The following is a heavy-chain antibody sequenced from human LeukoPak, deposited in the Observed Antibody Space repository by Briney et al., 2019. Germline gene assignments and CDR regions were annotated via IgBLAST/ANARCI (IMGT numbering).Heavy chain of an antibody. CDR2: INGDGTRT. J-gene: IGHJ6*02. V-gene: IGHV3-74*01. Sequence: GGSLRLSCAASGFTFSSYWMHWVRQAPGKGLVWVSRINGDGTRTNYADSVKGRFTISRDNAKNSLYLQMNSLRAEDTAVYYCARDRPSNPTYYYYGMDVWGQGTTVTVSS. CDR1: GFTFSSYW. CDR3: ARDRPSNPTYYYYGMDV.